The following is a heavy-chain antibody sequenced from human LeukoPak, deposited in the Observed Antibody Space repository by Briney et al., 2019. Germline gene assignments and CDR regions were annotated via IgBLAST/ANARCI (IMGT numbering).Heavy chain of an antibody. V-gene: IGHV5-51*01. Sequence: GGALQISCKGSGYSFTSYWIGWVRQMPGKGLEGMGIIYPGDSDTRYSPSFQGQVTVSADKSISTAYLQWSSLKASDTAMYYCARTGEGNYFDYWGQGTLVTVSS. J-gene: IGHJ4*02. D-gene: IGHD3-10*01. CDR3: ARTGEGNYFDY. CDR1: GYSFTSYW. CDR2: IYPGDSDT.